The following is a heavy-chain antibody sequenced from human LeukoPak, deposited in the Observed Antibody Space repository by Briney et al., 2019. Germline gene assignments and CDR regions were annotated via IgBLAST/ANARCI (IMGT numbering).Heavy chain of an antibody. V-gene: IGHV1-18*01. Sequence: ASVKVSCKASGYTFTSYGISWVRQAPGQGLEWMGWIGPYNGNTNYAQNLQGRVTMTTDTTTSTAYMELGSLGSDDTAVYYCARDQDSLVRGVIGYWGQGTLVTVSS. CDR3: ARDQDSLVRGVIGY. CDR1: GYTFTSYG. D-gene: IGHD3-10*01. J-gene: IGHJ4*02. CDR2: IGPYNGNT.